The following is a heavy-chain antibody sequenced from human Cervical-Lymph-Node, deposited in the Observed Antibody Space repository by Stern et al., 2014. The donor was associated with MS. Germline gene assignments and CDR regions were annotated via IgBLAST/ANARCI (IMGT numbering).Heavy chain of an antibody. CDR1: GYTFTHYA. Sequence: VQLVQSGSELKKPGASAKVSCEASGYTFTHYAINWVRQTPGKGLEWMGWIITDIGNPTYARAFTGRFVFSAGTSTSTVYIQIRSLGADDTDIYYCAKDVYYGSSRMSEVWGQGTRVTVSS. CDR3: AKDVYYGSSRMSEV. D-gene: IGHD3-22*01. J-gene: IGHJ3*01. CDR2: IITDIGNP. V-gene: IGHV7-4-1*02.